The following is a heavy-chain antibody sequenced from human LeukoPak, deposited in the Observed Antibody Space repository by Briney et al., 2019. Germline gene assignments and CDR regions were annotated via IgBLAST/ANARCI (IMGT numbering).Heavy chain of an antibody. CDR2: ISAYNGNT. D-gene: IGHD3-3*01. CDR3: ARGGVTIFGVVIRQYYFDY. J-gene: IGHJ4*02. CDR1: GYTFTSYG. V-gene: IGHV1-18*01. Sequence: ASVKVSCKASGYTFTSYGISWVRQAPGQGLEWTGWISAYNGNTNYARKLQGRVTMTTDTSTSTAYMELRSLRSDDTAVYYCARGGVTIFGVVIRQYYFDYWGQGTLVTVSS.